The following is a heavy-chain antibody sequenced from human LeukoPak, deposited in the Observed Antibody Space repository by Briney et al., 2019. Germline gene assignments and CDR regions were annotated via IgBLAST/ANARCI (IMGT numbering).Heavy chain of an antibody. CDR1: GGTFSSYA. CDR2: IIPIFGTA. D-gene: IGHD2-2*01. J-gene: IGHJ6*02. CDR3: ARSYLQTVVVPAAIEKYYYGMDV. Sequence: GASVKVSCKASGGTFSSYAISWVRQAPGQGLEWMGGIIPIFGTANYAQKFQGRVTITADESTSTAYMELSSLRSEDTAVYYCARSYLQTVVVPAAIEKYYYGMDVWGQGTTVTVSS. V-gene: IGHV1-69*13.